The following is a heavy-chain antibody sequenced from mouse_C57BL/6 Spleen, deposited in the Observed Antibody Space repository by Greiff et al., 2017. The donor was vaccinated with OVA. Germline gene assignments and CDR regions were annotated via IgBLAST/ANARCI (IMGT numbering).Heavy chain of an antibody. V-gene: IGHV1-15*01. D-gene: IGHD1-1*02. CDR3: TREGGGTY. CDR2: IDPETGGT. J-gene: IGHJ2*01. Sequence: VQLVESGAELVRPGASVTLSCKASGYTFTDYEMHWVKQTPVHGLEWIGAIDPETGGTAYNQKFKGKAILTADKSSSTAYMELRSLTSEDSAVYYCTREGGGTYWGQGTTLTVSS. CDR1: GYTFTDYE.